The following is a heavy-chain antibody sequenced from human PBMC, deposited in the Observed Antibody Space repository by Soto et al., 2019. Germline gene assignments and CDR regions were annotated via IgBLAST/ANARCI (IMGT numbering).Heavy chain of an antibody. D-gene: IGHD2-15*01. CDR2: INHSGST. V-gene: IGHV4-34*01. CDR3: AARRPPGGAFDI. CDR1: GGSFSGYY. J-gene: IGHJ3*02. Sequence: QVQLQQWGAGLLKPSETLSLTCAVYGGSFSGYYWSWIRQPPGKGLEWIGEINHSGSTNYNPSLKSRVTISVDTSKNQFSLKLSSVTAADTAVYYCAARRPPGGAFDIWGQGTMVTVSS.